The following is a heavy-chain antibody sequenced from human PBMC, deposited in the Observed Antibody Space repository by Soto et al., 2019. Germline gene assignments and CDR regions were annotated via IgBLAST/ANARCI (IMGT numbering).Heavy chain of an antibody. J-gene: IGHJ4*02. Sequence: LRLSCAGSGYTFSNFAMTWVRQAPGKGLEWVSAISAGGAGTYYTDSVKGRFTISRDNSKSTLYLQMNNLRADDTAVYHCAKDPYGDYVGTFDSWGPGTVVTVSS. CDR2: ISAGGAGT. D-gene: IGHD4-17*01. CDR1: GYTFSNFA. CDR3: AKDPYGDYVGTFDS. V-gene: IGHV3-23*01.